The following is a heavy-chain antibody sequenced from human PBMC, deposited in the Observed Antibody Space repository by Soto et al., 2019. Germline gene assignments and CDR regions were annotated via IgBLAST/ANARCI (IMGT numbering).Heavy chain of an antibody. Sequence: SVKVSCKTSGATFSSYAITWVRQAPGQGLEWMGGIVPTVDTSTYAQKLQGRVTITADKFTNTVYMELSSLRSDDTAVYYCVRVVAIPGYPDNWGQGTLVTVSS. CDR1: GATFSSYA. V-gene: IGHV1-69*06. J-gene: IGHJ4*02. CDR2: IVPTVDTS. CDR3: VRVVAIPGYPDN. D-gene: IGHD5-12*01.